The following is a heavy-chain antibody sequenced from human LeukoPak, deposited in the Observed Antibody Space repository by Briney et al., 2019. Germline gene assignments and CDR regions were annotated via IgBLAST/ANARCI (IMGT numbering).Heavy chain of an antibody. CDR2: IYYSGST. CDR1: GGSFSSGGYY. CDR3: ARVTGTTLDYYFDY. V-gene: IGHV4-61*08. J-gene: IGHJ4*02. D-gene: IGHD1-1*01. Sequence: SETLSLTCTVSGGSFSSGGYYWSWIRQPPGKGLEWIGYIYYSGSTNYNPSLKSRVTISVDTSKNQFSLKLSSVTAADTAVYYCARVTGTTLDYYFDYWGQGTLVTVSS.